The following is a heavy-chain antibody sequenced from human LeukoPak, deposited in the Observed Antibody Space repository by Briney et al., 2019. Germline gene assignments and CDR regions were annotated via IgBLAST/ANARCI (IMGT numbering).Heavy chain of an antibody. J-gene: IGHJ4*02. CDR1: GFTFTNYW. V-gene: IGHV3-30*02. CDR3: AKDGYSGYDTFDY. CDR2: IRYDGSNK. D-gene: IGHD5-12*01. Sequence: SGGSLRLSCAASGFTFTNYWMSWVRQAPGKGLEWVAFIRYDGSNKYYADSVKGRFTISRDNSKNTLYLQINSLRAEDTAVYYCAKDGYSGYDTFDYWGQGTLVTVSS.